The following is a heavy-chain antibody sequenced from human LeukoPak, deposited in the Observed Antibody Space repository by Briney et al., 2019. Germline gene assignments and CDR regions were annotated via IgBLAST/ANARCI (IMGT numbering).Heavy chain of an antibody. V-gene: IGHV1-69*13. CDR2: IIPIFGTA. CDR1: GGTFSSYA. Sequence: AASVKVSCEASGGTFSSYAISWVRQAPGQGLEWMGGIIPIFGTANYAQKFQGRVTITADESTSTAYMELSSLRSEDTAVYYCARDYYDSSGYSPGRYFDLWGRGTLVTVSS. D-gene: IGHD3-22*01. CDR3: ARDYYDSSGYSPGRYFDL. J-gene: IGHJ2*01.